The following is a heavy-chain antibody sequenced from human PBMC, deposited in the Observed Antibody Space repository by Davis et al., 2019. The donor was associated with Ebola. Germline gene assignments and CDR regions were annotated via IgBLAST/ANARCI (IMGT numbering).Heavy chain of an antibody. D-gene: IGHD2-2*01. CDR3: ATTVVPAAIYGMDV. Sequence: MPSETLSLTCAVSGGSISSSNWWSWVRQPPGKGLEWIGEIYHSGSTNYNPSLKSRVTISVDKSKNQFSLKLSSVTAADTAVYYCATTVVPAAIYGMDVWGQGTTVTVSS. CDR2: IYHSGST. CDR1: GGSISSSNW. V-gene: IGHV4-4*02. J-gene: IGHJ6*02.